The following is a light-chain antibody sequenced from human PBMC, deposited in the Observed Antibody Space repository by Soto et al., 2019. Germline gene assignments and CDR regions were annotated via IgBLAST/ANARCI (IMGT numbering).Light chain of an antibody. J-gene: IGKJ4*01. CDR3: QQYSKWPLA. CDR2: GAS. CDR1: QSVDSR. Sequence: EVVLTQSPATLSVSPGEGATLSCKASQSVDSRLAWYQQKPGQAPRLLIEGASSRGTDIPARFSGSGSGTEFTLPITSLQSEDFAVYSCQQYSKWPLAFGGGTRVEIK. V-gene: IGKV3-15*01.